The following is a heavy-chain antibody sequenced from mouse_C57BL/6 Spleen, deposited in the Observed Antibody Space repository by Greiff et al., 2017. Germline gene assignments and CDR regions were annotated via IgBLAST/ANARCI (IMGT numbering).Heavy chain of an antibody. V-gene: IGHV7-3*01. D-gene: IGHD1-1*01. Sequence: EVKLVESGGGLVQPGGSLSLSCAASGFTFTDYYMSWVRQPPGKALEWLGFIRNKANGYTTEYSASVKGRFTISRDNSQSILYLQMNALRAEDSATYYCARSATVVDAMDYWGQGTSVTVSS. CDR2: IRNKANGYTT. CDR1: GFTFTDYY. J-gene: IGHJ4*01. CDR3: ARSATVVDAMDY.